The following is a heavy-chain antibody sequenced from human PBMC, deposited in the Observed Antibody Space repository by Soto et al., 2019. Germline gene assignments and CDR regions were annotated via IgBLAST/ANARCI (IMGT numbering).Heavy chain of an antibody. Sequence: ASVTVSCKAYGYTFTRYGITWARHAPGQGLEWMGWISAYNGNTNYAQKLQGRVTMTTDTSTSTAYMELRSLRSDDTAVYYCARVGVYSSGWYLGGPDWFDPWGQGTLVTVS. D-gene: IGHD6-19*01. CDR1: GYTFTRYG. J-gene: IGHJ5*02. V-gene: IGHV1-18*01. CDR2: ISAYNGNT. CDR3: ARVGVYSSGWYLGGPDWFDP.